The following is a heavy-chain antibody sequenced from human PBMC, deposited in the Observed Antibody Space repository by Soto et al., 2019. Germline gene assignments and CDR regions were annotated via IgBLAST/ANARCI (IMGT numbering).Heavy chain of an antibody. V-gene: IGHV4-30-4*01. Sequence: SETLSLTCTVSGGSVSSGDYYWGWIRQPPGKGLDWIGYISYSGSSYYNPSLKSRVIISGDTSKNQFSLKLSSVTAADTAVYYRASADDYGTRFDYWGRGTLVTVSS. J-gene: IGHJ4*02. CDR1: GGSVSSGDYY. CDR3: ASADDYGTRFDY. D-gene: IGHD3-10*01. CDR2: ISYSGSS.